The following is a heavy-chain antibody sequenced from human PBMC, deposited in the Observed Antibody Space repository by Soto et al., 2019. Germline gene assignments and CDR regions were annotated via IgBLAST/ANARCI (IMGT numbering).Heavy chain of an antibody. J-gene: IGHJ6*02. Sequence: GASVKVSCKASGDNFTSYAMHWVRHAPGQELEWMGWINPNSGGTNYAQKFQGRVTMTRDTSISTAYMELSRLRSDDTAVYYCARDIGDTAMIYHYGMDVWGQGTTVTVSS. CDR3: ARDIGDTAMIYHYGMDV. D-gene: IGHD5-18*01. V-gene: IGHV1-2*02. CDR2: INPNSGGT. CDR1: GDNFTSYA.